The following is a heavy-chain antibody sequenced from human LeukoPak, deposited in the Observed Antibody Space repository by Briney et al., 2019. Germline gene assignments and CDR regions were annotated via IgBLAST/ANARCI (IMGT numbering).Heavy chain of an antibody. Sequence: PGGSLRLSCGASVFVFSNNGMHWVRQAPGKGLEWVVFIRYDAANQYYADSVKGRFTISRDNSKNTLYLQMDSLRSEDTAIYHYAKDIAVSDSYFDYWGQGTLVTISS. CDR2: IRYDAANQ. V-gene: IGHV3-30*02. CDR3: AKDIAVSDSYFDY. J-gene: IGHJ4*02. CDR1: VFVFSNNG. D-gene: IGHD6-19*01.